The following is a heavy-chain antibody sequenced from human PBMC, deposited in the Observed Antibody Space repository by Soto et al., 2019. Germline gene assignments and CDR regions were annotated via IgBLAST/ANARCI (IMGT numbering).Heavy chain of an antibody. CDR1: GFTFSSYA. CDR2: ISGSGGST. J-gene: IGHJ3*02. V-gene: IGHV3-23*01. D-gene: IGHD3-9*01. CDR3: ARRTYYDILTGPDDAFDI. Sequence: LRLSCAASGFTFSSYAMSWVRQAPGKGLEWVSAISGSGGSTYYADSVKGRFTISRDNSKNTLYLQMNSLRAEDTAVYYCARRTYYDILTGPDDAFDIWGQGTMVTVSS.